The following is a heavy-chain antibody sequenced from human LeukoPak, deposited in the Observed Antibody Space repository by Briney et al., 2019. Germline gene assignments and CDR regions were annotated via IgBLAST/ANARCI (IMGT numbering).Heavy chain of an antibody. CDR2: IYYSGST. J-gene: IGHJ6*02. D-gene: IGHD3-10*01. Sequence: SEILSLTCTVSGGSISSYYWSWIRQPPGKGLEWIGYIYYSGSTNYNPSLKSRVTISVDTSKNQSSLKLSSVTAADTAVYYCAREGPPAAGYGMDVWGQGTTVTVSS. CDR3: AREGPPAAGYGMDV. V-gene: IGHV4-59*01. CDR1: GGSISSYY.